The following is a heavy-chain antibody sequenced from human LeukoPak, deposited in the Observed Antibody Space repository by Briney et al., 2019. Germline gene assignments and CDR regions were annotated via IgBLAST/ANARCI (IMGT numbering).Heavy chain of an antibody. V-gene: IGHV1-24*01. CDR1: GYTLTELS. CDR2: FDPEDGET. CDR3: ARTGYSSGRTFDY. J-gene: IGHJ4*02. Sequence: ASVKVSCKVSGYTLTELSMHWVRQAPGKGLEWMGGFDPEDGETIYAQKFQGRVTITADESTSTAYMELSSLRSEDTAVYYCARTGYSSGRTFDYWGQGTLVTVSS. D-gene: IGHD6-19*01.